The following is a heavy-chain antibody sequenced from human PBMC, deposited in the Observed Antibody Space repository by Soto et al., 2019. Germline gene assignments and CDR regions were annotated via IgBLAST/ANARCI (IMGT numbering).Heavy chain of an antibody. D-gene: IGHD3-10*01. CDR1: GYTFTSYY. V-gene: IGHV1-46*01. J-gene: IGHJ6*02. CDR3: ARSGPYYGSGSYYKDPIDYYYGMDV. CDR2: INPSGGST. Sequence: ASVKVSCKASGYTFTSYYMHWVRQAPGQGLEWMGIINPSGGSTSYAQKFQGRVTMTRDTSTSTVYMGLSSLRSEDTAVYYCARSGPYYGSGSYYKDPIDYYYGMDVWGQGTTVTVSS.